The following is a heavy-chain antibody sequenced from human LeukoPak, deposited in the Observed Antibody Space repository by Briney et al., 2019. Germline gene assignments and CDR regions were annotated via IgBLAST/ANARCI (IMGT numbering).Heavy chain of an antibody. CDR1: GFIFSSCD. V-gene: IGHV3-30*02. D-gene: IGHD3-9*01. CDR2: IHNDRNNK. CDR3: AKGYYYDVLTGYRRDAFDI. J-gene: IGHJ3*02. Sequence: GGSLRLSCAVSGFIFSSCDMHWVRHAPGKGLEWVASIHNDRNNKYSADSVKGRLTISRDNSKNTLYLQMNSLRAEDTAIYYCAKGYYYDVLTGYRRDAFDIWGQGTMVTVSS.